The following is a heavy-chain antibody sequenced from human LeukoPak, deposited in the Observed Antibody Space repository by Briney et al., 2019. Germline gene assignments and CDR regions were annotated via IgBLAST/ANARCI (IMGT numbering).Heavy chain of an antibody. V-gene: IGHV3-33*01. J-gene: IGHJ4*02. CDR2: IWYDGSNK. D-gene: IGHD3-9*01. CDR3: AREILSGYSDH. CDR1: GFTFSSFG. Sequence: PGRSLRLSCAASGFTFSSFGMHWVRQAPGKGLEWVAIIWYDGSNKYYADSVKGRFTISRDNSKNTLDLQMNSLRAEDTAVYYCAREILSGYSDHWGQGTLVTVSS.